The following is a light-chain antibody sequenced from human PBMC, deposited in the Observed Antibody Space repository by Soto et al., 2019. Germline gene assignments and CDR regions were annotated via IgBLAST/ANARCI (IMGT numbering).Light chain of an antibody. CDR1: QSVSSD. CDR3: QQYNNWPPKQYT. J-gene: IGKJ2*01. CDR2: GAS. Sequence: EIVMTQSPATLSVSPGERATLSCRASQSVSSDLAWYQHKPGQAPRLLIYGASTRATGIPARFSGSGSGTEFSLTISSLQSEDFAVYYCQQYNNWPPKQYTFGQGTKLEIK. V-gene: IGKV3-15*01.